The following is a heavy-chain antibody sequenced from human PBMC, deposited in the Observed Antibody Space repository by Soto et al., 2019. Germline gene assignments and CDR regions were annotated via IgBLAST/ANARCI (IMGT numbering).Heavy chain of an antibody. Sequence: PSETLSLTCTVSGGSISGYYWSWIRQPPGKGLEWIGYMYNTGSTVYNPSFKSRVTISVDTSKNQFSLKLNSVTAADTAVYYCARDLWGYCGTDIWGQGTKVTVSS. CDR1: GGSISGYY. D-gene: IGHD2-21*01. CDR3: ARDLWGYCGTDI. V-gene: IGHV4-59*01. J-gene: IGHJ3*02. CDR2: MYNTGST.